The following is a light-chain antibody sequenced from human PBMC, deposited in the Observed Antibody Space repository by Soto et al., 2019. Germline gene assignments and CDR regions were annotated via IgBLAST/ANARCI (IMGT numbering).Light chain of an antibody. J-gene: IGKJ4*01. V-gene: IGKV1-33*01. CDR2: DAS. Sequence: DIPMTQSPSSLSASVGDRVTITCQASQDISNYLNWYQQKPGKAPKLLIYDASNLETGVPSRFSGIGSGTDFTFTISSLLPEDIATYYCQQYDNLPLTFGGGTKVEIK. CDR1: QDISNY. CDR3: QQYDNLPLT.